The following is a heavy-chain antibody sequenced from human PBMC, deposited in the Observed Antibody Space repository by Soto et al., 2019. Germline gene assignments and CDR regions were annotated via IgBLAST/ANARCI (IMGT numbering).Heavy chain of an antibody. V-gene: IGHV3-23*01. CDR3: AKAQKIAAPPPRFDP. CDR2: ISGSGGST. J-gene: IGHJ5*02. D-gene: IGHD6-13*01. CDR1: GFTFSGDA. Sequence: PGGSLSLSAPASGFTFSGDARSCGRQAPGKGLECGLAISGSGGSTYYADSAKGRFPISRDHSKNTLYLQMNSLRAEDTAVYYCAKAQKIAAPPPRFDPWGQGTLVTVSP.